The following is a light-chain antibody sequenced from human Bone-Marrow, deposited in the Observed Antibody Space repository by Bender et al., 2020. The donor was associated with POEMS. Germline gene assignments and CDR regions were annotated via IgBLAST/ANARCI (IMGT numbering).Light chain of an antibody. V-gene: IGLV2-14*03. CDR1: NSDVGGYNY. J-gene: IGLJ1*01. CDR3: QSYDSGLSDYV. CDR2: DVS. Sequence: QSALTQPPSASGSPGQAVTISCTGTNSDVGGYNYVSWYQQRPGKAPQLMIYDVSNRPSGASSRFSGSKSGNTASLTISGLQSEDEADYYCQSYDSGLSDYVFGSGTTVTVL.